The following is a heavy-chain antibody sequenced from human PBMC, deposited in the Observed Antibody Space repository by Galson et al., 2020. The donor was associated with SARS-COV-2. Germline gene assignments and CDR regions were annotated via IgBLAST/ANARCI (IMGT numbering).Heavy chain of an antibody. CDR2: IYYNGDT. J-gene: IGHJ4*03. CDR3: AKRITIFAQSVFDL. V-gene: IGHV4-39*01. Sequence: SETLSLTCSVSGDSVSNNNNYWHWIRQPPGKGLEWIGGIYYNGDTYYNPSLKSRVTISIDTSKNQFSLKLTSVTAADTAVYYCAKRITIFAQSVFDLWGQRTLVTVS. CDR1: GDSVSNNNNY. D-gene: IGHD3-3*01.